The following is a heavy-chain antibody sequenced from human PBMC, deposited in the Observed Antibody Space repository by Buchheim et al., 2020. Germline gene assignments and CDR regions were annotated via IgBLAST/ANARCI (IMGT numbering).Heavy chain of an antibody. CDR2: INHSGTT. CDR1: GGSFSTYY. V-gene: IGHV4-34*01. CDR3: ARGCSGGSCYSLFDY. D-gene: IGHD2-15*01. Sequence: QVQLQQWGTGLLKPSETLSLTCAVYGGSFSTYYWNWIRQPPGKGLEWIGEINHSGTTNYNPSLKSRVTISVDTSKNQFSLKLSSVTAADTAVYYCARGCSGGSCYSLFDYWGQGTL. J-gene: IGHJ4*02.